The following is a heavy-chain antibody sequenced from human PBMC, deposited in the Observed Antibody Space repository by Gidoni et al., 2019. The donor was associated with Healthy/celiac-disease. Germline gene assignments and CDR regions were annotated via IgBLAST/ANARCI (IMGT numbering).Heavy chain of an antibody. J-gene: IGHJ6*02. V-gene: IGHV1-69*01. CDR3: ARGDIVATISLYYYYYGMDV. CDR2: IIPIFGTA. D-gene: IGHD5-12*01. CDR1: GGNFSSYA. Sequence: QVQLVQSGAEVKKPGSSVTVSCKASGGNFSSYAISGVRQAPGRGLEWMGGIIPIFGTANYAQKFQGRVTITADESTSTAYMELSSLRSEDTAVYYCARGDIVATISLYYYYYGMDVWGQGTTVTVSS.